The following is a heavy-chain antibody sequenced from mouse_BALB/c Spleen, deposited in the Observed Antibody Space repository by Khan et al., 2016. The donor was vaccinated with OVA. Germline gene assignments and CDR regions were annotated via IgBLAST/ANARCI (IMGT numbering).Heavy chain of an antibody. CDR2: INPTSGYT. CDR3: ARDRIDY. Sequence: VQLQQSGAELAKPGASVKMSCKASGYTFTSYWMHWIKQRPGQGLEWIGYINPTSGYTDYNQKFKDKATLPADKSSSTAYMQLSSLTSDDSAGYYGARDRIDYWGQGTTVTVSS. J-gene: IGHJ2*01. CDR1: GYTFTSYW. V-gene: IGHV1-7*01.